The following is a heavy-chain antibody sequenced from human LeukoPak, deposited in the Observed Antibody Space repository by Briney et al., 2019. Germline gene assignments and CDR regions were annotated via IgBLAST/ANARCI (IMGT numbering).Heavy chain of an antibody. CDR1: GYTFTGYY. J-gene: IGHJ4*02. D-gene: IGHD6-13*01. V-gene: IGHV1-2*02. Sequence: GASVKVSCKASGYTFTGYYMHWVRQAPGQGLEWMGWINPNSGGTNYAQKFQGRVTMTRDTSISTAYMELSRLRSDDTAVYYCATNPIAAAGPEFDYWGQGTLVTVSS. CDR2: INPNSGGT. CDR3: ATNPIAAAGPEFDY.